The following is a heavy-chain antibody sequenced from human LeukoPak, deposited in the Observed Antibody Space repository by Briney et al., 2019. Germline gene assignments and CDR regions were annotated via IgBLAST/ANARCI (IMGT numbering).Heavy chain of an antibody. D-gene: IGHD1-26*01. CDR1: GGSFSGYF. V-gene: IGHV4-34*01. Sequence: PSETLSLTCAVYGGSFSGYFWSWIRQPPGKGLEWIGEINHSGSTTCNPFLKSRVTISVDTSKNQFSLKLSSVTAADTSVYYCARVPSGSYDYWGQGTLVTVSS. CDR2: INHSGST. CDR3: ARVPSGSYDY. J-gene: IGHJ4*02.